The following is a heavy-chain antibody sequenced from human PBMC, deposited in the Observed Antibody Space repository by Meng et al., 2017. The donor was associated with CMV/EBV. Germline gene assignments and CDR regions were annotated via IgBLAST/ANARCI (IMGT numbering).Heavy chain of an antibody. CDR1: GFTFSSYS. D-gene: IGHD6-13*01. CDR3: ARGPSSYSSSWYRWFDP. Sequence: GESLKISCAASGFTFSSYSMNWVRQAPGKGLEWVSYISSSSSTIYYADSVKGRFTISRDNAKNSLYLQMNSLRAEDTAVYYCARGPSSYSSSWYRWFDPWGQGTLVTVSS. CDR2: ISSSSSTI. J-gene: IGHJ5*02. V-gene: IGHV3-48*04.